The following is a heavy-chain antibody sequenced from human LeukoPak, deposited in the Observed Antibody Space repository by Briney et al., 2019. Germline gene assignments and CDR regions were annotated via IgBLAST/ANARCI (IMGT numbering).Heavy chain of an antibody. CDR3: ARDIETGTLDY. Sequence: GMSLRLSCAASGFTFSSYAMHWVRQAPGKGLEWVAVISYDGSNKYYADSVKGRFTISRDNSKNTLYLQMNSLRAEDTAVYYCARDIETGTLDYWGQGTLVTVSS. D-gene: IGHD1-7*01. CDR1: GFTFSSYA. CDR2: ISYDGSNK. J-gene: IGHJ4*02. V-gene: IGHV3-30*01.